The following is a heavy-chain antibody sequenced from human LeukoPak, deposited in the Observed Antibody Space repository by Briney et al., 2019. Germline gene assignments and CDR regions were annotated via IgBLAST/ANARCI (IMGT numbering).Heavy chain of an antibody. CDR1: GVSISSSSYY. D-gene: IGHD3-10*01. V-gene: IGHV4-39*01. CDR3: ARSMVRGVIDY. Sequence: SETLSLTCTVSGVSISSSSYYWGWIRQPPGKGLEWIGSIYYSGSTYYNPSLKSRVTISVDTSKNQFSLKLSSMTAADTAVYYCARSMVRGVIDYWRQGTLVTVSS. J-gene: IGHJ4*02. CDR2: IYYSGST.